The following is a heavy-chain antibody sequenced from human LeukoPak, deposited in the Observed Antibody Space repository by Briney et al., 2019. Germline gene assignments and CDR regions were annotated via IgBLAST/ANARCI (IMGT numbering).Heavy chain of an antibody. CDR1: GFTFSSYA. CDR2: ISYDGSNK. V-gene: IGHV3-30*04. D-gene: IGHD1-26*01. J-gene: IGHJ4*02. CDR3: ARDRWELLRALSY. Sequence: PGGSLRLSCAASGFTFSSYAMHWVRQAPGRGLEWVAVISYDGSNKYYADSVKGRFTISRDNSKNTLHLQMNSLRAEDTAVYYCARDRWELLRALSYWGQGTLVTVSS.